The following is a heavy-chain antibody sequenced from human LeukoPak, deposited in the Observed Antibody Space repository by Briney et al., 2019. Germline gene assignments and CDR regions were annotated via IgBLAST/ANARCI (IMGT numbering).Heavy chain of an antibody. CDR3: ARGGSYSLGAFDI. CDR2: IYSDGST. J-gene: IGHJ3*02. D-gene: IGHD1-26*01. CDR1: GLTVSSNY. Sequence: GGSLRLSCAASGLTVSSNYMSWVRQAPGKGLEWVSVIYSDGSTDYADSVKGRFTISRDNSKNTLYLQMNSLRAEDTAVYYCARGGSYSLGAFDIWGQGTMVTVSS. V-gene: IGHV3-53*01.